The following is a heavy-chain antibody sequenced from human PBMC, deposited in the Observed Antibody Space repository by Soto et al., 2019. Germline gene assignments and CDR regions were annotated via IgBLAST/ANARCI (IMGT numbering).Heavy chain of an antibody. CDR3: ASKGVVVVAAKAPYYYYGMDV. CDR1: GGTFSSYA. D-gene: IGHD2-15*01. V-gene: IGHV1-69*01. Sequence: QVQLVQSGAEVKKPGSSVKASCKASGGTFSSYAISWVRQAPGQGLEWMGGIIPIFGTANYAQKFQGRVTITADESTSTAYMELSSLRSEDTAVYYCASKGVVVVAAKAPYYYYGMDVWGQGTTVTVSS. J-gene: IGHJ6*02. CDR2: IIPIFGTA.